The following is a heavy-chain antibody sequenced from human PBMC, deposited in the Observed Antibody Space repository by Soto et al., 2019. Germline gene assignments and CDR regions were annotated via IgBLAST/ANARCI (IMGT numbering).Heavy chain of an antibody. CDR2: IYYSGST. Sequence: SETLSLTCTVSGGSISSGGYYWSWIRQHPGKGLEWIGYIYYSGSTYYNPSLKSRVTISVDTSKNQFSLKLSSVTAADTAVYYCARWLRARSYYYYMDVWGKGTTVTVSS. CDR3: ARWLRARSYYYYMDV. J-gene: IGHJ6*03. V-gene: IGHV4-31*03. CDR1: GGSISSGGYY. D-gene: IGHD6-6*01.